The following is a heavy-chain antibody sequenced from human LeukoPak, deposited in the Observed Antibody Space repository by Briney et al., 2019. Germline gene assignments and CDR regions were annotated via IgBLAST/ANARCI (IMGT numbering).Heavy chain of an antibody. CDR3: ARESRGDFGDYVIDY. Sequence: ASVKVSCKASGYTFTSYYMHWVRQAPGQGLEWMGIINPSGGSTSYAQKFQGRVTMTRDTSTSTVYMELSSLRAEDTAVYYCARESRGDFGDYVIDYWGQGTLVTVSS. J-gene: IGHJ4*02. CDR2: INPSGGST. D-gene: IGHD4-17*01. V-gene: IGHV1-46*01. CDR1: GYTFTSYY.